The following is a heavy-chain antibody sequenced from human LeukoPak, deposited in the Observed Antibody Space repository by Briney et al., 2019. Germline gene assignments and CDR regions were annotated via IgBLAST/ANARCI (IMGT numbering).Heavy chain of an antibody. D-gene: IGHD2-2*01. J-gene: IGHJ6*03. CDR2: ISYDGSNK. V-gene: IGHV3-30*04. Sequence: GGSLRLSCAASGFTFSSYAMHWVRQAPGKGLEWVAVISYDGSNKYYADSVKGRFTISRDNSKNTLYLQMNSLRAEDTAVYYCASTTAAPNYYYYMDVWGKGTTVTVPS. CDR1: GFTFSSYA. CDR3: ASTTAAPNYYYYMDV.